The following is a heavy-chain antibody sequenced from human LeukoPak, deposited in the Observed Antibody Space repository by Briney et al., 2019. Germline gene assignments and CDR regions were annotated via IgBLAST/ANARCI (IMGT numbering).Heavy chain of an antibody. Sequence: SQTLSLTCTVSGGSISSGSYYWSWIRQPAGKGLERIGRIYTSGSTNYNPSLKSRVTISVDTSKNQFSLKLSSVTAADTAVYYCARMDYYDSSGVFDYWGQGTLVTVSS. CDR1: GGSISSGSYY. CDR3: ARMDYYDSSGVFDY. CDR2: IYTSGST. D-gene: IGHD3-22*01. J-gene: IGHJ4*02. V-gene: IGHV4-61*02.